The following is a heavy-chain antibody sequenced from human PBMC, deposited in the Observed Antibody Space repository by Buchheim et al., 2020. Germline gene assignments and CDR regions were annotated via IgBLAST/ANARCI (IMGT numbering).Heavy chain of an antibody. V-gene: IGHV3-23*01. CDR1: GFSFSTYA. CDR3: AKKGPGRYVDYFDH. CDR2: ISGSGGST. J-gene: IGHJ4*02. D-gene: IGHD1-26*01. Sequence: EVQVLESGGGLAQPGGSLRLSCAASGFSFSTYAMHWVRQAPGKGLEWVSGISGSGGSTYYADSVKGRFSISRDNSKNILYLEMNSLRAEDTAVYYCAKKGPGRYVDYFDHWGQGTL.